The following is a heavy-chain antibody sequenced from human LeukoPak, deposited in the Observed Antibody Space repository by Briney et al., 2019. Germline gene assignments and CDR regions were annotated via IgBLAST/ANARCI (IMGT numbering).Heavy chain of an antibody. CDR3: ARDRYYYDSSGYTNWFDP. CDR2: ISSSGSTI. D-gene: IGHD3-22*01. J-gene: IGHJ5*02. V-gene: IGHV3-11*04. CDR1: GFTFSDYY. Sequence: PGGSLRLSCAASGFTFSDYYMSWIRQAPGKGLEWVSYISSSGSTIYYADSVKGRLTISRDNAKNSLYLQMNSLRAEDTAVYYCARDRYYYDSSGYTNWFDPWGQGTLVTVSS.